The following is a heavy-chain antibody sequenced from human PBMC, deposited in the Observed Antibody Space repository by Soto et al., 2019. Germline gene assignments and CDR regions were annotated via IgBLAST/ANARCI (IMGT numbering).Heavy chain of an antibody. J-gene: IGHJ4*02. D-gene: IGHD2-15*01. Sequence: QVQLVQSGAEVKKPGASVKVSCKASGYSFSSFGMHWVRQAPGQRPEWMGWINAGNGNTKYSQKYQGRVTMTRDTSASTAYMELSSLTSEDTAVYYCTNSYCSSVSCLGNYWGQGTLVIVSS. CDR3: TNSYCSSVSCLGNY. V-gene: IGHV1-3*01. CDR1: GYSFSSFG. CDR2: INAGNGNT.